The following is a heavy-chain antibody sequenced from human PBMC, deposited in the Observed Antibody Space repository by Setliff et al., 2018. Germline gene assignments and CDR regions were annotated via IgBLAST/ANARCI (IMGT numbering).Heavy chain of an antibody. CDR1: GGSFSGYY. CDR2: INHSGST. CDR3: TVYNTGSSKDHY. Sequence: SETLSLTCAVYGGSFSGYYWSWIRQPPGRGLEWIGEINHSGSTNYNPSLKSRVTISVDTSKNQFSLKLSSVTAADTALYYCTVYNTGSSKDHYWGQGTPVTVSS. J-gene: IGHJ4*02. D-gene: IGHD2-8*02. V-gene: IGHV4-34*01.